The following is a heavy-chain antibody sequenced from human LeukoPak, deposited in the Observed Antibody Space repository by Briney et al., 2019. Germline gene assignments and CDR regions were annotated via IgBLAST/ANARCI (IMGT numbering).Heavy chain of an antibody. CDR2: FDPEDGET. D-gene: IGHD3-9*01. V-gene: IGHV1-24*01. J-gene: IGHJ5*02. CDR1: VYTLTELS. Sequence: ASVTVSCKVSVYTLTELSMHWVRQAPGKGLEWMGGFDPEDGETIYAQKFQDRLTMTEDTSTATADMELSSLRSEDTSVYYCATLDGSWGQGTLVTVSS. CDR3: ATLDGS.